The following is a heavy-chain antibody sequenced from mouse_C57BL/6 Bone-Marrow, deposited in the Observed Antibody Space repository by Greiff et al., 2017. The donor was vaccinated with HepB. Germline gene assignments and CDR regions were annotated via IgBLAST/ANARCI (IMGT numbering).Heavy chain of an antibody. CDR2: IRNKANNHAT. V-gene: IGHV6-6*01. J-gene: IGHJ3*01. CDR1: GFTFSDAW. D-gene: IGHD3-2*02. CDR3: TRMRLRLPFAY. Sequence: EVQLVESGGGLVQPGGSMKLSCAASGFTFSDAWMDWVRQSPEKGLEWVAEIRNKANNHATYYAESVKGRFTISRDDSKSSVYLQMNSLRAEDTGIYYCTRMRLRLPFAYWGQGTLVTVSA.